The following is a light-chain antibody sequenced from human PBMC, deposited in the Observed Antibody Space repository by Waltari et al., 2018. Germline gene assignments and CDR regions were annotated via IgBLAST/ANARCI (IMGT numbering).Light chain of an antibody. CDR2: EVI. CDR3: CSYAGTNNFYV. V-gene: IGLV2-8*01. Sequence: QSALTQPPSASGSPGESVTISCTGTSSDIGDYDYVSWNQQHPGKAPKLMIYEVIKRPSGVPDRFSGSKSGNTASLTVSGLQAEDEADYYCCSYAGTNNFYVFGTGTKVTVL. CDR1: SSDIGDYDY. J-gene: IGLJ1*01.